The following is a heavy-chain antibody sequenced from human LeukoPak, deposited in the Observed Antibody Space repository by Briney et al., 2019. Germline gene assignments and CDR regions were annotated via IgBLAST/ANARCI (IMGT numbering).Heavy chain of an antibody. Sequence: PSQTLSLTCTVSGGSISSGGYYWSWIRQHPGKGLEWIGYIYYSGSTYYNPSLKSRVTISVDTSKNQFSLKLSSVSAADTAFYYCARLKGWAGVVKGDWFDPWGQGILVTVSS. CDR3: ARLKGWAGVVKGDWFDP. CDR2: IYYSGST. V-gene: IGHV4-31*03. CDR1: GGSISSGGYY. J-gene: IGHJ5*02. D-gene: IGHD3-3*01.